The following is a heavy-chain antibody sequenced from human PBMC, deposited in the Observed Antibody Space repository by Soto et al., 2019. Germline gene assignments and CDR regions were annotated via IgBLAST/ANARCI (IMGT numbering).Heavy chain of an antibody. Sequence: KPSETLSLTCTVSGESISSGDHYWSWVRQSPGEGLEWIGFIYYSGNTYYNPSLKSRVSMSVDTSNNQFSLKLNSVTAADTAVYYCARDAGYCNSVSCYPYNMDVWGQGTTVTVS. J-gene: IGHJ6*02. V-gene: IGHV4-30-4*01. CDR3: ARDAGYCNSVSCYPYNMDV. CDR2: IYYSGNT. D-gene: IGHD2-15*01. CDR1: GESISSGDHY.